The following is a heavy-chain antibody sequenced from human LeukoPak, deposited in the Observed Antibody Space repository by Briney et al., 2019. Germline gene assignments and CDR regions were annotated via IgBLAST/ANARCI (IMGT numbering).Heavy chain of an antibody. V-gene: IGHV1-2*02. Sequence: GASVKLSCKASGYTFTGYYMHWVRQAPGQGLEWMGWINPNSGGTNYAQRFQGRVTMTRDTSISTAYVELRRLRSDDTAVYYCARDRGLRMVLGPMEGHWGQGTLVTVSS. CDR3: ARDRGLRMVLGPMEGH. CDR2: INPNSGGT. D-gene: IGHD3-10*01. CDR1: GYTFTGYY. J-gene: IGHJ4*02.